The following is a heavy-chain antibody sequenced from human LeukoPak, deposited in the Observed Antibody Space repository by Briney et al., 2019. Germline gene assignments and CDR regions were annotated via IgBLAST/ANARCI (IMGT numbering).Heavy chain of an antibody. CDR3: ANDHYYGSGSYFV. CDR1: GFTFSSYA. CDR2: ISDTGNT. J-gene: IGHJ4*02. V-gene: IGHV3-23*01. D-gene: IGHD3-10*01. Sequence: PGGSLRLSCAASGFTFSSYAMNWVRQAPGKGLEGVSAISDTGNTYHPDSVRGRFTISRDNSKNTLYLQMNSLRAEDTAVYYCANDHYYGSGSYFVWGQGTLVTVSS.